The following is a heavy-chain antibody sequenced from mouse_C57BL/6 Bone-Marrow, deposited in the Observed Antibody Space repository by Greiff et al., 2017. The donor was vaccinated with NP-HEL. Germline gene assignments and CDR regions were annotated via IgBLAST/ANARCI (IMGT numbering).Heavy chain of an antibody. CDR3: LVPPYYYGSSSWYFDY. Sequence: QVQLQQPGAELVKPGASVKMSCKASGYTFTSYWITWVKQRPGQGLEWIGDIYPGSGSTNYNEKFKSKATLTVDTSSSTAYMQLSSLTSEDSAVYYCLVPPYYYGSSSWYFDYWGQGTTLTVSS. J-gene: IGHJ2*01. CDR2: IYPGSGST. CDR1: GYTFTSYW. D-gene: IGHD1-1*01. V-gene: IGHV1-55*01.